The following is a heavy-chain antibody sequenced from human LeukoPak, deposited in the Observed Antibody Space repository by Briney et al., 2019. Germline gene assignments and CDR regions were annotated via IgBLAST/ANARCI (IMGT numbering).Heavy chain of an antibody. CDR2: MNPNTGDT. CDR3: TRGSLSGSSRDY. V-gene: IGHV1-8*01. CDR1: VYTFTGYD. Sequence: GASVKVSCKASVYTFTGYDINWVRQATGQGLEWMGWMNPNTGDTGHAQKFQGRVTMTRNTSIDTAYMELSGLRSEDTAVYYCTRGSLSGSSRDYWGQGTLVTVS. J-gene: IGHJ4*02. D-gene: IGHD1-26*01.